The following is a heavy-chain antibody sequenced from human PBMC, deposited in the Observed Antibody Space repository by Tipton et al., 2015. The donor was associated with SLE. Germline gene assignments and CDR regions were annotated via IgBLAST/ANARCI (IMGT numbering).Heavy chain of an antibody. V-gene: IGHV4-4*08. CDR3: ARHDDTGKHVTAFDV. Sequence: LRLSCTVSGGSISSHYWSWIRQPPGKGLEWIGHIYTSGSTNYNPSLKSRVTISVDPSKNHFSLNLSSVTAADTAVYFCARHDDTGKHVTAFDVWGQGTMVTVSS. D-gene: IGHD1-1*01. J-gene: IGHJ3*01. CDR2: IYTSGST. CDR1: GGSISSHY.